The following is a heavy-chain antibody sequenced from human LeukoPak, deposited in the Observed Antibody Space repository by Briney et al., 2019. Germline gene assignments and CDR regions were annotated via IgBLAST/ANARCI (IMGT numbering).Heavy chain of an antibody. D-gene: IGHD6-19*01. Sequence: SETLSLTCTVSGGSIRSSIYYWGWIRQPPGKGLEWIGSIYYSGSTYYNPSLKSRVTISVDTSKNQFSLKLSSVTAADTAVYYCATHSSGFIYYFDYWGQGTLVTVSS. CDR1: GGSIRSSIYY. J-gene: IGHJ4*02. CDR2: IYYSGST. V-gene: IGHV4-39*01. CDR3: ATHSSGFIYYFDY.